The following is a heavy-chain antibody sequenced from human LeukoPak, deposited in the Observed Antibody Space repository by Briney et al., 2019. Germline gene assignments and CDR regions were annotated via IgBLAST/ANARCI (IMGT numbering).Heavy chain of an antibody. Sequence: GESLKISCRASAGSFTSNCAVSWVQMPGKGLEWMGIIYPGDSDTRYSPSFQGQVTISADKSISTAYLKWNTLKASDTAMYYCAGLRYYDSRAYLFYFDYWGQGSLVTVSS. D-gene: IGHD3-22*01. CDR2: IYPGDSDT. CDR1: AGSFTSNC. J-gene: IGHJ4*02. CDR3: AGLRYYDSRAYLFYFDY. V-gene: IGHV5-51*01.